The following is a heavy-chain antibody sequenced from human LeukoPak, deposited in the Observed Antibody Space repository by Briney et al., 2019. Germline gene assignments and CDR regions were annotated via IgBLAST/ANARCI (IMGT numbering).Heavy chain of an antibody. CDR3: ARLYNWNDGAGYYYYYMDV. CDR2: ISAYNGNT. D-gene: IGHD1-1*01. J-gene: IGHJ6*03. CDR1: GYTFTSYG. Sequence: ASVKVSCKASGYTFTSYGISWVRQAPGQGLEWMGWISAYNGNTNYAQKLQGRVTMTTDTSTSTAYMELRSLRSDDTAMYYCARLYNWNDGAGYYYYYMDVWGKGTTVTVSS. V-gene: IGHV1-18*01.